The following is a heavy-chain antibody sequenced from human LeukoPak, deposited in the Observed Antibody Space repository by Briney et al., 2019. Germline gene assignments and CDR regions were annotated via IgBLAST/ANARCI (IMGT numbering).Heavy chain of an antibody. CDR1: GGSISSYY. J-gene: IGHJ5*02. D-gene: IGHD2-21*02. CDR3: ARDRGVVVTAHNWFDP. Sequence: PSETLSLTCTVSGGSISSYYWSWIRQPPGKGLEWIGYIYYSGSTNYNPSLKSRVTISVDTSKNQFSLKLSSVTAADTAVYYCARDRGVVVTAHNWFDPWGQGTLVTVSS. V-gene: IGHV4-59*01. CDR2: IYYSGST.